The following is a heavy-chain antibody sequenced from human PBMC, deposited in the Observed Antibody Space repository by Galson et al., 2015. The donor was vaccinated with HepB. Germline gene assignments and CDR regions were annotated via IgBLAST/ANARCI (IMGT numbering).Heavy chain of an antibody. CDR2: ISAYNGNT. V-gene: IGHV1-18*04. CDR1: GYTFTSYSYG. CDR3: ARDPSSAMGDY. Sequence: SVKVSCKASGYTFTSYSYGISWVRQAPGQGLEWMAWISAYNGNTNYAQKFQGRVTMTTDTSTSTAYMELKSLRSDDTAVYYCARDPSSAMGDYWGQGTLVTVSS. D-gene: IGHD2-2*01. J-gene: IGHJ4*02.